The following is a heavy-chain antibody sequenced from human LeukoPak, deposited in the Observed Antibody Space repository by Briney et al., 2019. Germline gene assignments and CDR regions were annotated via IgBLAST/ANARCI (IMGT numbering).Heavy chain of an antibody. CDR2: IYSGGST. D-gene: IGHD2-15*01. Sequence: GGSLRLSCAASGFPVSSNYMIWVRQAPGRGLEGVSVIYSGGSTYYADSVKDRFTISIDNSKNTLYLQMNSLRVEDTAVYYCARCDCSGGNCHTLAPWGQGTLVTVSS. CDR3: ARCDCSGGNCHTLAP. V-gene: IGHV3-66*01. J-gene: IGHJ5*02. CDR1: GFPVSSNY.